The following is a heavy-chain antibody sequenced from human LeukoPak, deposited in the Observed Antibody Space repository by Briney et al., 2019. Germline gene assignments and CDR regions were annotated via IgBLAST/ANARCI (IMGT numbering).Heavy chain of an antibody. D-gene: IGHD6-13*01. CDR1: GGSISSSSYY. J-gene: IGHJ5*02. Sequence: SETLSLTCTVSGGSISSSSYYWGWIRQPPGKGLEWIGSIYYSGSTYYNPSHKSRVTISVDTSKNQFSLKLSSVTAADTAVYYCARAGRGSSFGWFDPWGQGTLVTVSS. CDR2: IYYSGST. V-gene: IGHV4-39*07. CDR3: ARAGRGSSFGWFDP.